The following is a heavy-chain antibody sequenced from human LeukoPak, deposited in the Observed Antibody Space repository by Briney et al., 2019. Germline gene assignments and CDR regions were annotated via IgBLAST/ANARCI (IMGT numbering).Heavy chain of an antibody. D-gene: IGHD3-22*01. CDR2: IDPSDSHT. Sequence: GESLKISCKGSGYSFTSYWISWVRQMPGKGLEWMGRIDPSDSHTNYSPSFQGHVTISADKSISTAYLQWSSLKASDTAMYYCASLTFHYYDSSGYSSRDYWGQGTLVTVSS. V-gene: IGHV5-10-1*01. J-gene: IGHJ4*02. CDR1: GYSFTSYW. CDR3: ASLTFHYYDSSGYSSRDY.